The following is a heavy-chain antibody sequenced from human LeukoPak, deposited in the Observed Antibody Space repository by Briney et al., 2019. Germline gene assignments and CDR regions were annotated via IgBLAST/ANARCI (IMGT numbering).Heavy chain of an antibody. Sequence: GASVKVSCKASGYTFTGYYMHWVRQAPGQGLEWMGWINPNSGGTNYAQKFQGRVTMTRGTSISTAYMELSRLRSDDTAVYYCARVQSHVLLWFGELLTPRGYYFDYWGQGTLVTVSS. CDR1: GYTFTGYY. CDR2: INPNSGGT. D-gene: IGHD3-10*01. V-gene: IGHV1-2*02. J-gene: IGHJ4*02. CDR3: ARVQSHVLLWFGELLTPRGYYFDY.